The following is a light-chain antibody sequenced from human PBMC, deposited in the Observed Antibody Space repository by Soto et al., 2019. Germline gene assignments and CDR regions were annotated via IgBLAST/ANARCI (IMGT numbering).Light chain of an antibody. CDR3: HQYNNDPFT. CDR2: DAS. CDR1: QGISNS. Sequence: DIQMTQSPSSLSASVGDTITITCRASQGISNSLNWYQLKPGEAPKLLIYDASYLATGVPSRFSGGGSGTHFTFIVSSLQTEDIATYYCHQYNNDPFTFGPGTKVDLK. V-gene: IGKV1-33*01. J-gene: IGKJ3*01.